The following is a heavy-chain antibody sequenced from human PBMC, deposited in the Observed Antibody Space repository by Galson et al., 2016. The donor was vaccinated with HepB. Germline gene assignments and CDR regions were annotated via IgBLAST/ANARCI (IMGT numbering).Heavy chain of an antibody. V-gene: IGHV3-33*01. D-gene: IGHD3-10*01. CDR2: IWHDGSNK. J-gene: IGHJ4*02. Sequence: SLRLSCAASGFTFSSYGMHWVRQAPGKGLEWMAVIWHDGSNKYYADSVKGRFTISRDNSKNALYLRMNSLRAEDTAVYYCARGVGYGSGSHFDYWGQGALVTVSS. CDR3: ARGVGYGSGSHFDY. CDR1: GFTFSSYG.